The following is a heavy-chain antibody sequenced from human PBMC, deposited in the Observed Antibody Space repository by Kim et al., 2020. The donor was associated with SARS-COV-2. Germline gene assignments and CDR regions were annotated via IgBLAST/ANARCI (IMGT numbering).Heavy chain of an antibody. CDR3: ASSWYNYYYGMDV. CDR2: INHSGST. CDR1: GGSFSGYY. J-gene: IGHJ6*02. D-gene: IGHD6-13*01. V-gene: IGHV4-34*01. Sequence: SETLSLTCAVYGGSFSGYYWSWIRQPPGKGLEWIGEINHSGSTNYNPSLKSRVTISVDTSKNQFSLKLSSVTAADTAVYYCASSWYNYYYGMDVWGQGTTVTVSS.